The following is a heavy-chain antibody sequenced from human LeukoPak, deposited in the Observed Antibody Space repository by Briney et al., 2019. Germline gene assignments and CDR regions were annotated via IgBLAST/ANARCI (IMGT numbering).Heavy chain of an antibody. CDR1: GFSFSSYA. CDR3: AKDRVVVVAATHYDY. D-gene: IGHD2-15*01. J-gene: IGHJ4*02. CDR2: ISGSGGST. V-gene: IGHV3-23*01. Sequence: GGSLRLSCAVSGFSFSSYAMSWVRQAPGKGLEWVSGISGSGGSTYYADSVKGRFTISRDNSKNTLSLQMNSLRAEDTAVYYCAKDRVVVVAATHYDYWGQGTLVTVSS.